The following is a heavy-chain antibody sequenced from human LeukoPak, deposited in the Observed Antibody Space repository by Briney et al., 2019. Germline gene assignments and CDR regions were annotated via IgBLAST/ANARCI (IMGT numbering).Heavy chain of an antibody. V-gene: IGHV4-30-4*07. CDR3: ARGRYDILTGGPTYYYMDV. Sequence: SETLSLTCTVSGGSISSGGYSWSWIRQPPGKGMEFIAYIYYTGNTYFNPSLKSRVTISVDTSKNQFSLKLTSVTAADTAVYYCARGRYDILTGGPTYYYMDVWGKGTTVTVSS. CDR2: IYYTGNT. J-gene: IGHJ6*03. D-gene: IGHD3-9*01. CDR1: GGSISSGGYS.